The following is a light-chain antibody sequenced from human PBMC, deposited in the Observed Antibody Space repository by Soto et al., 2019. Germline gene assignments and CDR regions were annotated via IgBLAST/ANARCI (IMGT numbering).Light chain of an antibody. J-gene: IGKJ1*01. CDR1: QSVSSKY. CDR3: QQRSNWPRGT. V-gene: IGKV3D-20*02. CDR2: GTS. Sequence: EIVLTQSPGTLSLSPGERATLSCRASQSVSSKYLAWYQRKPGQAPRVLIYGTSIRASGVPERFSGSGSGTDFTLTISSLEPEDFAVYYCQQRSNWPRGTFGQGTKVDIK.